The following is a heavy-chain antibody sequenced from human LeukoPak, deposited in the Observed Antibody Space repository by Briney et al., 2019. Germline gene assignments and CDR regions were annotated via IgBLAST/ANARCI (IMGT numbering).Heavy chain of an antibody. J-gene: IGHJ4*02. V-gene: IGHV4-61*02. Sequence: TSETLSLTCTVSGGSISSGSYYWSWIRQPAGKGLEWIGRIYTSGSTNYNPSLKSRVTISVDTSKNQFSLKLSSVTAADMAVYYCARETYSSSWYESYFDYWGQGTLVTVSS. CDR3: ARETYSSSWYESYFDY. D-gene: IGHD6-13*01. CDR2: IYTSGST. CDR1: GGSISSGSYY.